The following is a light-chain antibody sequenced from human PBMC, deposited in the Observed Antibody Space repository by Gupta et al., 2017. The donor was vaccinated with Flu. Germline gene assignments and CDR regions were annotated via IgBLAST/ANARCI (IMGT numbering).Light chain of an antibody. Sequence: PSTVSASVGDRVSITCRASQGIGSWLAWYQLKPGKAPKVLISAASSLESGVTSRFSGSGYETDFTLTINSLQPEDFATYFCRQANSFPLTFGGGTKVEMK. CDR1: QGIGSW. CDR3: RQANSFPLT. J-gene: IGKJ4*01. V-gene: IGKV1-12*01. CDR2: AAS.